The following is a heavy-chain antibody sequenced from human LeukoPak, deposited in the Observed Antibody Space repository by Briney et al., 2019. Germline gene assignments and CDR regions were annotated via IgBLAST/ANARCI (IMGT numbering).Heavy chain of an antibody. CDR1: GYTFTSYY. Sequence: GASVKVSCKASGYTFTSYYMHWVRQAPGQGLEWMGIINPSGGSTSYAQKFQGRVIMTRDMSTSTVYMELSSLRSEDTAVYYCARESTMIVAKGWFDPWGQGTLVTVSS. J-gene: IGHJ5*02. CDR3: ARESTMIVAKGWFDP. CDR2: INPSGGST. D-gene: IGHD3-22*01. V-gene: IGHV1-46*01.